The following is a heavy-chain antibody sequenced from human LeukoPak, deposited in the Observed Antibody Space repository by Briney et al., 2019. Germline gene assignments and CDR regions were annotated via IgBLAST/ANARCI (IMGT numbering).Heavy chain of an antibody. CDR3: ARDRATTVTTWAEIDY. V-gene: IGHV1-18*01. CDR2: ISAYNGNT. Sequence: GASVKASCKASGYTLTSYGISWVRQAPGQGLEWMGWISAYNGNTNYAQKLQGRVTMTTDTSTSTAYMELRSLRSDDTAVYYCARDRATTVTTWAEIDYWGQGTLVTVSS. D-gene: IGHD4-17*01. J-gene: IGHJ4*02. CDR1: GYTLTSYG.